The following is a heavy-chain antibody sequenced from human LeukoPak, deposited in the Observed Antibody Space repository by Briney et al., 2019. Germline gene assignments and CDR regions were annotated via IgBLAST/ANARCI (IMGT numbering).Heavy chain of an antibody. Sequence: SETLSLTRTVSLGSTSGDYWSWIRHTPGQGLEWSGYIYYSRSTNYNPSLHRRADISVDTTKHQFSLKLSSVTAADTAVDYCARGGYYDYFDYWGQGTLVTVSS. V-gene: IGHV4-59*01. CDR3: ARGGYYDYFDY. CDR2: IYYSRST. J-gene: IGHJ4*02. CDR1: LGSTSGDY. D-gene: IGHD3-10*01.